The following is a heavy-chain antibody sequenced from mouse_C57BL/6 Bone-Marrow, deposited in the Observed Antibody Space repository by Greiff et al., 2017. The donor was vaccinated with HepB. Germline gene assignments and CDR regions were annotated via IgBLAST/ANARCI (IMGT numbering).Heavy chain of an antibody. Sequence: EVKVVESGGGLVKPGGSLKLSCAASGFTFSDYGMHWVRQAPEKGLEWVAYISSGSSTIYYADTVKGRFTISRDNAKNTLFLQMTSLRSEDTAMYYCARGDGYYVWYFDVWGTGTTVTVSS. D-gene: IGHD2-3*01. J-gene: IGHJ1*03. CDR1: GFTFSDYG. CDR3: ARGDGYYVWYFDV. V-gene: IGHV5-17*01. CDR2: ISSGSSTI.